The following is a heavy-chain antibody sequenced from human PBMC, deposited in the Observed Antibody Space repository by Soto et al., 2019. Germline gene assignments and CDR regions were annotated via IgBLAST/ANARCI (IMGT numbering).Heavy chain of an antibody. J-gene: IGHJ3*02. V-gene: IGHV3-9*01. CDR1: AFTFDDYA. Sequence: PGGLLRLSWAASAFTFDDYAMHWVRQAPGKGLEWVSGISWNSGSIGYADPVKGRFTISRDNAKNSLYLQMNSLRAEDTALYYCAKDISSGDCSGGSCYPRPHDAFDIWGQGTRVTVSS. CDR3: AKDISSGDCSGGSCYPRPHDAFDI. D-gene: IGHD2-15*01. CDR2: ISWNSGSI.